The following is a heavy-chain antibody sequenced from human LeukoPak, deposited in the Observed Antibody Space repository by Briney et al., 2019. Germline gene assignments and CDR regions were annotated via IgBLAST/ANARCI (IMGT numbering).Heavy chain of an antibody. D-gene: IGHD3-16*01. Sequence: ASVKVSCKASGYTFSRQYMHFVRQAPGQGLEWMGIINPSSGNTNYAQKFQGRVTMIRDTSTSTIYMDLSSLRSDDTAVYYCSTSVGGTEFDSWGQGALVTVSS. J-gene: IGHJ4*02. V-gene: IGHV1-46*01. CDR2: INPSSGNT. CDR3: STSVGGTEFDS. CDR1: GYTFSRQY.